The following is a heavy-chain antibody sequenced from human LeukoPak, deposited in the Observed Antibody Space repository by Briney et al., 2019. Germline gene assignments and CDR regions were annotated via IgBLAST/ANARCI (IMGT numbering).Heavy chain of an antibody. D-gene: IGHD5-24*01. CDR1: GGSFSGYY. J-gene: IGHJ3*02. CDR2: INHNGST. V-gene: IGHV4-34*01. CDR3: ARESATISNGAFDI. Sequence: SETLSLTCAAYGGSFSGYYWSWLRQPPGKGLEWSGEINHNGSTNYNPSLKRRVTISVDTSKNQFSLKLSSVTAADTAVYYCARESATISNGAFDIWGQGTMVTVSS.